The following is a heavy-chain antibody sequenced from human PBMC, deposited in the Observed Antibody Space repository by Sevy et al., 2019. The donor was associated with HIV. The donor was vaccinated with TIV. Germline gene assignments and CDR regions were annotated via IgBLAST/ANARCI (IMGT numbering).Heavy chain of an antibody. CDR1: GFSLSDYA. CDR3: ARGPYNSGLRFDF. Sequence: GGSLRLSCVASGFSLSDYAMHWVRQGPDKGLAWVAVISFDGGNTYYSDAVEGRFTISRDNSKNTVFLQMNSLSPDDTALYYCARGPYNSGLRFDFWGQETLVTVSS. V-gene: IGHV3-30-3*01. D-gene: IGHD1-26*01. CDR2: ISFDGGNT. J-gene: IGHJ4*02.